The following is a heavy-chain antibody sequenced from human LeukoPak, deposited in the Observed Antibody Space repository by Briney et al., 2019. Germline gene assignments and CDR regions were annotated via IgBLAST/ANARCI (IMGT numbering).Heavy chain of an antibody. CDR3: ARAGGYCGRISCPYYFDY. CDR2: IIPIFGTA. CDR1: ERTVSSYA. D-gene: IGHD2-15*01. J-gene: IGHJ4*02. Sequence: GASVKVSCKASERTVSSYAISWVRQAPGQGLEWMGGIIPIFGTANYAQKFQGRVTITADKSTSTAYMELSSLRSEDTAVYYCARAGGYCGRISCPYYFDYWGQGSLVAVSS. V-gene: IGHV1-69*06.